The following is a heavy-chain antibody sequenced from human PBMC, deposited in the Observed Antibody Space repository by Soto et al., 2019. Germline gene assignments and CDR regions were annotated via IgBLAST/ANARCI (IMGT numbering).Heavy chain of an antibody. CDR1: GFTFSSYA. D-gene: IGHD6-19*01. CDR3: ARDSTSLWQWTYFDY. Sequence: QVQLVESGGGVVQPGRSLRLSCAASGFTFSSYAMHWVRQAPGKGLEWVAVISYDGSNKYYADSVKGRFTISRDNSKKTLYLQMNSLRAEDTAVYYCARDSTSLWQWTYFDYWGQGTLVTVSS. V-gene: IGHV3-30-3*01. CDR2: ISYDGSNK. J-gene: IGHJ4*02.